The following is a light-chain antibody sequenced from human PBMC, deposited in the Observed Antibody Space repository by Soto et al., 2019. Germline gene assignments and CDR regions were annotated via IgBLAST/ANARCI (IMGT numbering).Light chain of an antibody. CDR2: DAS. V-gene: IGKV3-11*01. Sequence: EIVLTQSPATLSLSPGERATLSCRASQSVSSFLGWYQQKPGQPPRLLIYDASNRATGIPARFSGSGSGTDFTLTISSLEPEDFAVYYCQQRSSWPLTFGGGTKVDIK. CDR1: QSVSSF. CDR3: QQRSSWPLT. J-gene: IGKJ4*01.